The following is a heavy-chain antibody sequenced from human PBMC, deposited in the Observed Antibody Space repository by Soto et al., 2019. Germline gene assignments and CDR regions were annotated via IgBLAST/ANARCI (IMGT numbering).Heavy chain of an antibody. CDR3: ARSPDFAGYFYY. V-gene: IGHV1-69*12. J-gene: IGHJ4*02. CDR2: IILPFGTA. Sequence: QVRLVQSGAEVKKPGSSVKVSCKASGGTFSNYAINWVRQAPGQGLEWMGGIILPFGTANYAQKFQGRVTIPADESLTTAYMELSGLRSEDTAVYYFARSPDFAGYFYYWGQGTLVTVSS. CDR1: GGTFSNYA.